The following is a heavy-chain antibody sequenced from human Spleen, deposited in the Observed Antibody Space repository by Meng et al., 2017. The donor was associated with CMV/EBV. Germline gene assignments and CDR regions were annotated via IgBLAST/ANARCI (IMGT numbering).Heavy chain of an antibody. Sequence: SGFTFSSYAMSWVRQAPGKGLEWVSAISGSGGSTYYADSVKGRFTISRDNSKNTLYLQMNSLRAEDTAVYYCAKYPPLVGATNYYFDYWGQGTLVTVSS. D-gene: IGHD1-26*01. V-gene: IGHV3-23*01. CDR2: ISGSGGST. CDR1: GFTFSSYA. J-gene: IGHJ4*02. CDR3: AKYPPLVGATNYYFDY.